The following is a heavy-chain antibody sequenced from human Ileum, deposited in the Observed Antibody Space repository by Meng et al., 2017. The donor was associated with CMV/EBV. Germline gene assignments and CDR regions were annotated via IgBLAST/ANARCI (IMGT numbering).Heavy chain of an antibody. CDR2: ISRSSGGT. V-gene: IGHV1-2*02. CDR3: TSCRHGDWVVY. Sequence: VQRVQSGAGVKEPEASVKVFCKPSRYTFNGYGLSWVRQAPGQGLEWMGWISRSSGGTKYAQKFQGRVTMTTDRSTSTAYMDLSSLTFDDTAVYYCTSCRHGDWVVYWGQGTLVTVSS. D-gene: IGHD4-17*01. J-gene: IGHJ4*02. CDR1: RYTFNGYG.